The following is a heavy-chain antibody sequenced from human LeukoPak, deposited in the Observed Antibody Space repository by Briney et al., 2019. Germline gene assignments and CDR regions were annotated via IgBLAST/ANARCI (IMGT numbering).Heavy chain of an antibody. D-gene: IGHD6-19*01. CDR3: ARVFNRQWLPSGY. CDR2: INPNSGGT. CDR1: GYTFTGYY. V-gene: IGHV1-2*02. Sequence: GASVKVSCKASGYTFTGYYMHWVGQAPGQRLEWMGWINPNSGGTNYAQKFQGRVTMTRDTSISTAYTELSRLRSDDTAVYYCARVFNRQWLPSGYWGQGTLVTVSS. J-gene: IGHJ4*02.